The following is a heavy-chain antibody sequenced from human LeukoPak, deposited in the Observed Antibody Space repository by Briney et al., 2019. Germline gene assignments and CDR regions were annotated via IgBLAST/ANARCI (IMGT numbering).Heavy chain of an antibody. J-gene: IGHJ4*02. Sequence: PSETLSLTCAVYGGSFSGYYWSWIRQPPGKGLEWIGEINHSGSTNYNPSLKSRVTISVDTSKNQFSLKLSSVTAADTAVYYCARDSGYYDFWSGYYLFDYWGQGTLVTVSS. V-gene: IGHV4-34*01. CDR1: GGSFSGYY. CDR3: ARDSGYYDFWSGYYLFDY. D-gene: IGHD3-3*01. CDR2: INHSGST.